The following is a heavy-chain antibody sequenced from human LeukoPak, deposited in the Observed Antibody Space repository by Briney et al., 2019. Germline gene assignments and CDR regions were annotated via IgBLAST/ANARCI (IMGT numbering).Heavy chain of an antibody. V-gene: IGHV3-43D*03. CDR2: ISWDGGST. CDR1: GFTFDDYA. D-gene: IGHD6-19*01. Sequence: GGSLRLSCAASGFTFDDYAMHWVRQAPGKGLEWVSLISWDGGSTYYADSVKGRFTISRDNSKNSLYLQMNSLRAEDTALYYCAKDIRPAVAGFNFDYWGQGTLVTVPS. CDR3: AKDIRPAVAGFNFDY. J-gene: IGHJ4*02.